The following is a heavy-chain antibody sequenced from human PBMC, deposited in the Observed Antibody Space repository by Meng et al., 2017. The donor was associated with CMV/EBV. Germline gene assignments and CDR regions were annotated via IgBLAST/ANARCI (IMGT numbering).Heavy chain of an antibody. CDR2: INHSGST. J-gene: IGHJ5*02. V-gene: IGHV4-34*01. CDR3: ARGSRRLPRFNWFDP. Sequence: QVQLQPWGAGLLKPSGTLSLTCAVYGGSFSGYYWSWIRQPPGKGLEWIGEINHSGSTNYNPSLKSRVTISVDTSKNQFSLKLSSVTAADTAVYYCARGSRRLPRFNWFDPWGQGTLVTVSS. CDR1: GGSFSGYY. D-gene: IGHD3-3*01.